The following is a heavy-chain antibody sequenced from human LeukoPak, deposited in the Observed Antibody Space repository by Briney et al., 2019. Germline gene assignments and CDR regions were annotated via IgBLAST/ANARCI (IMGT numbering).Heavy chain of an antibody. CDR1: GFSLSTSGVG. CDR3: AHRLAAMAPFDY. CDR2: IYWNDDK. Sequence: ESGPTLVNPTQTLTLTCTFSGFSLSTSGVGVAWIRQPPGKALEWLALIYWNDDKRYSPSLKSRLTITKDTSKNQVVLTMTNMDPADTATYYCAHRLAAMAPFDYWGQGTPVTVSS. J-gene: IGHJ4*02. D-gene: IGHD5-18*01. V-gene: IGHV2-5*01.